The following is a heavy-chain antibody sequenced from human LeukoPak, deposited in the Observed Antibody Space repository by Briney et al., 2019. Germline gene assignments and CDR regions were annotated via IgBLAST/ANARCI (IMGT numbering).Heavy chain of an antibody. CDR2: IKQDGSEK. CDR3: GRSMDV. J-gene: IGHJ6*02. V-gene: IGHV3-7*03. CDR1: GFTFSSYA. Sequence: GGSLRLSCAASGFTFSSYAMHWVRQAPGKGLEWVANIKQDGSEKYYVGSAKGRFTISRDNAKNSLYLQMNSLRAEDTAVYYCGRSMDVWGQGTTVTVSS.